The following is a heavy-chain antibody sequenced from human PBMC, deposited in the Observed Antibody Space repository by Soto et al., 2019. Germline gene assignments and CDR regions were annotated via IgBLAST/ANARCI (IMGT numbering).Heavy chain of an antibody. V-gene: IGHV4-4*02. CDR1: GASISSSNW. Sequence: QVQLQESGPGLVKPSGTLSLTCAVSGASISSSNWWSWVRQPPGKGLEWIGEIYHSGTTNYNPSLERRVAISVDKSKDQFCLNLSSVTAADTAVYYCASRRDGYSVIAYWGQGTLVTVSS. CDR3: ASRRDGYSVIAY. CDR2: IYHSGTT. J-gene: IGHJ4*02. D-gene: IGHD5-18*01.